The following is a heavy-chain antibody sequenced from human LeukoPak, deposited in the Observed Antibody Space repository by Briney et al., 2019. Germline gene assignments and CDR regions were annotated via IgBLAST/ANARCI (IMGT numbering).Heavy chain of an antibody. J-gene: IGHJ3*02. Sequence: SETLSLTCTVSGVSISSYYWSWIRQPPGKGLEWIGYIKYSGTTNYSPSFKSRVTISVDTSKNQFSLKLSSVTAADTAVYYCARRSGDSSGYYLGAFDIWGQGTMVTVSS. CDR3: ARRSGDSSGYYLGAFDI. V-gene: IGHV4-59*08. D-gene: IGHD3-22*01. CDR1: GVSISSYY. CDR2: IKYSGTT.